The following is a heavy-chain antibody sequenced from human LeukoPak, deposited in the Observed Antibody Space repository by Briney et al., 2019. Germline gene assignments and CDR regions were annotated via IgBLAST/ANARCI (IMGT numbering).Heavy chain of an antibody. CDR3: ARLPKGTYVSFDR. CDR2: VDPEDGDT. D-gene: IGHD3-16*01. V-gene: IGHV1-69-2*01. J-gene: IGHJ4*02. CDR1: GYSFSDYY. Sequence: ASVKVSCKVLGYSFSDYYTHWVQQAPGKGLVWMGFVDPEDGDTRYAAKFQGRLTITADMSKDTAYMELRDLRSDDTAVYYCARLPKGTYVSFDRWGQGTLVTVSS.